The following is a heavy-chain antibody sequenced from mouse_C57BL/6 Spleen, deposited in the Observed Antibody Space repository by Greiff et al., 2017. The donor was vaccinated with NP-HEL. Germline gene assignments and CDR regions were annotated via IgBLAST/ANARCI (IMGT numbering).Heavy chain of an antibody. D-gene: IGHD2-5*01. Sequence: VKLQESGPELVKPGASVKISCKASGYAFSSSWMNWVKQRPGKGLEWIGRIYPGVGDTNSNGKFQGKATLTADKSSSTAYMQLSSLTSDDSAVYFCASKSNNFDYWGQGTTLTVSS. J-gene: IGHJ2*01. CDR2: IYPGVGDT. V-gene: IGHV1-82*01. CDR3: ASKSNNFDY. CDR1: GYAFSSSW.